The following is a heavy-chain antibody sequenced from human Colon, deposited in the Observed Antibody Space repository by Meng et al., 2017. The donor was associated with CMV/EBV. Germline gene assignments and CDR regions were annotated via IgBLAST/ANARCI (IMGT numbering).Heavy chain of an antibody. CDR3: ARRLAAAGTSWFDP. D-gene: IGHD6-13*01. V-gene: IGHV3-7*01. J-gene: IGHJ5*02. Sequence: GESLKISCGVSGFTFYTYWMTWVRQAPGKGLEWVANIKQDGSEKYYVDSVKGRFTISRDNAKNSLYLQMNSLRAEDTAVYYCARRLAAAGTSWFDPWGQGTLVTVSS. CDR1: GFTFYTYW. CDR2: IKQDGSEK.